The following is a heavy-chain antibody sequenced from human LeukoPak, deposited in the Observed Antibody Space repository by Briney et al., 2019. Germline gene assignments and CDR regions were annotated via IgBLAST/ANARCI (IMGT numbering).Heavy chain of an antibody. Sequence: GGSLRLSCAASGFTFSSYSMNWVRQAPGKGLEWVSSISSSSSYIYYADSVKGRFTISRDNAKNSLYLQMNSLRAEDTAVYYCARDKLNYGSGSYHGYYYYGMDVWGQGTTVTVSS. CDR3: ARDKLNYGSGSYHGYYYYGMDV. D-gene: IGHD3-10*01. CDR1: GFTFSSYS. CDR2: ISSSSSYI. V-gene: IGHV3-21*01. J-gene: IGHJ6*02.